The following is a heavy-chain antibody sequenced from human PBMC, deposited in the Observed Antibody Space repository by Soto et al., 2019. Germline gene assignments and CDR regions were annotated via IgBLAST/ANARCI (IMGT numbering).Heavy chain of an antibody. CDR3: ARGRRVRGVIIRRGYYGMDV. V-gene: IGHV4-34*01. CDR1: GGSFSGYY. J-gene: IGHJ6*02. D-gene: IGHD3-10*01. Sequence: PSETLSLTCAVYGGSFSGYYWSWIRQPPGKGLEWIGEINHSGSTNYNPSLKSRVTISVDTSKNRFSLKLSSVTAADTAVYYCARGRRVRGVIIRRGYYGMDVWGQGTTVTVSS. CDR2: INHSGST.